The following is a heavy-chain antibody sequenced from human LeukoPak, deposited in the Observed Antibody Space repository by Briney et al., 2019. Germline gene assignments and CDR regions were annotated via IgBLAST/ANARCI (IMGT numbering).Heavy chain of an antibody. D-gene: IGHD3-22*01. V-gene: IGHV4-34*01. J-gene: IGHJ6*03. Sequence: SETLSLTCAVYGGSFSGYHWTWIRQSPGKGLEWIGDINPSGSTYYNPSLKSRLTISVDTSKNQFSLKLRSVTAADTAVYYCARGRHDITMIVVVMTSVSYYLDVWGKGTTVSVS. CDR1: GGSFSGYH. CDR2: INPSGST. CDR3: ARGRHDITMIVVVMTSVSYYLDV.